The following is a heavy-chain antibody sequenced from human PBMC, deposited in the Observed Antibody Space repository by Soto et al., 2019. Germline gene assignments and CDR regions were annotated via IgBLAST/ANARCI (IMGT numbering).Heavy chain of an antibody. CDR3: ALDSGSDVFDI. CDR1: GGSFSSYT. J-gene: IGHJ3*02. V-gene: IGHV1-69*02. D-gene: IGHD3-10*01. Sequence: QVQLVQSGAEVKKTGSSVKVSCKASGGSFSSYTISWVRQAPGQGLEWMGRIVPMVGRTIYAQKLQGRVAISADKSTTTAYMDLSNLASEDTAMYYCALDSGSDVFDIWGQGTLVTVSS. CDR2: IVPMVGRT.